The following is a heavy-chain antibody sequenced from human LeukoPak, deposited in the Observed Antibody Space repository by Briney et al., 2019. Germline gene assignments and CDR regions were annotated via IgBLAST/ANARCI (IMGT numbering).Heavy chain of an antibody. Sequence: GESLKISCKVSGYSFSNYWIGWVRQMPGKGLEWMAVIFPGDSDIRYNPSFQGQVTISADKSISTAYLQWSSLKASDTAMYYCARLTSFYAYRRYDPFDYWGQGTLVTVSS. D-gene: IGHD2/OR15-2a*01. CDR2: IFPGDSDI. CDR3: ARLTSFYAYRRYDPFDY. J-gene: IGHJ4*02. V-gene: IGHV5-51*01. CDR1: GYSFSNYW.